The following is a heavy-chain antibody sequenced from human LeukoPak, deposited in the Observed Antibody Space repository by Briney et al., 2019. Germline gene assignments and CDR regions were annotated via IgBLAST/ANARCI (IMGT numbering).Heavy chain of an antibody. CDR2: ISGSGGST. CDR3: ARRVATYYFDY. J-gene: IGHJ4*02. CDR1: GFTFSSYA. V-gene: IGHV3-23*01. D-gene: IGHD5-12*01. Sequence: GGSLRLSCAASGFTFSSYAMSWVRQAPGKWLEWVSAISGSGGSTYHADSVKGRITISRDNSKNTLYLQMNSLRAEDTAVYYCARRVATYYFDYWGQGTLVTVSS.